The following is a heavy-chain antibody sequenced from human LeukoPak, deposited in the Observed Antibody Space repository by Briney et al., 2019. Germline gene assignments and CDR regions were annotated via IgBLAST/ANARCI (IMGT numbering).Heavy chain of an antibody. CDR1: GFTFSSYG. CDR2: ISYDGSNK. V-gene: IGHV3-30*18. Sequence: GRSLRLSCAASGFTFSSYGMHWVRQAPGKGLEWVAVISYDGSNKYYADSVKGRFTISRDNSKNTLYLQMNSLRAEDTAVYYCAKDQLGYCSSTSCYDGGDYYYGMDVWGQGTTVTVSS. D-gene: IGHD2-2*01. J-gene: IGHJ6*02. CDR3: AKDQLGYCSSTSCYDGGDYYYGMDV.